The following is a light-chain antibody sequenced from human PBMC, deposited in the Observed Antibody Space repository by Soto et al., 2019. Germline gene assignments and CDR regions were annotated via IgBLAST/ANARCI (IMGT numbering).Light chain of an antibody. CDR1: QTISTL. Sequence: DIQMTQSPSTLSASVGDRVTITCRASQTISTLLAWYQQRPGKAPNLLIYKESSLESGVPSRFSGSGSGTEFTLTISSLQPDDFSTYFCQQYSTFPLTFGQGTKVEVK. CDR3: QQYSTFPLT. CDR2: KES. J-gene: IGKJ1*01. V-gene: IGKV1-5*03.